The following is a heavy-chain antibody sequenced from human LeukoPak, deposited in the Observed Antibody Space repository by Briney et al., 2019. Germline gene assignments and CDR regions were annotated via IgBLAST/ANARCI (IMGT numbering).Heavy chain of an antibody. CDR3: ARAPPGSYYYYYMDV. CDR1: GGSISSYY. Sequence: SETLSLTCTVSGGSISSYYWSWIRQPPGKGLDWIGYIYYSGSTNYNPSLKSRVTISVDTSKNQFSLKLSSVTAADTAVYYCARAPPGSYYYYYMDVWGKGTTVTVSS. V-gene: IGHV4-59*01. J-gene: IGHJ6*03. D-gene: IGHD3-10*01. CDR2: IYYSGST.